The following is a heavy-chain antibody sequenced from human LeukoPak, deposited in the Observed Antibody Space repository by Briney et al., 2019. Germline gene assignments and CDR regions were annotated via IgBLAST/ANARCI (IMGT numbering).Heavy chain of an antibody. J-gene: IGHJ4*02. CDR3: ARVALYCSSTSCYSFDY. D-gene: IGHD2-2*01. V-gene: IGHV5-51*01. CDR1: GYSFTSYW. Sequence: GESLKISCKGFGYSFTSYWIAWVRQMPGKGLEWMGIIYPGDSDTRYSPSFQGQVTISGDKSISTVYLQWSSLKASDTAMYYCARVALYCSSTSCYSFDYWGQGTLVTVSS. CDR2: IYPGDSDT.